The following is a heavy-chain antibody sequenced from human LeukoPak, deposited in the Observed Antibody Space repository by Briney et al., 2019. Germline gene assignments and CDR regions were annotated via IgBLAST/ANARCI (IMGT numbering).Heavy chain of an antibody. V-gene: IGHV3-30*04. CDR2: ISYDGSNK. J-gene: IGHJ4*02. CDR1: GFTFSSYT. Sequence: PGRSLRLSCAASGFTFSSYTMHWVRQAPGKGLEWVAVISYDGSNKYYADSVKGRFTISRDNSKNTLYLQMNSLRAEDTAVYYCAKDRSLYKGLDYWGQGTLVTVSS. CDR3: AKDRSLYKGLDY. D-gene: IGHD3-16*02.